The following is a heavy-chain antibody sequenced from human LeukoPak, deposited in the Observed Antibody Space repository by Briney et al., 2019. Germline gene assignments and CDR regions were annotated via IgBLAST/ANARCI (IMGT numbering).Heavy chain of an antibody. J-gene: IGHJ4*02. D-gene: IGHD3-22*01. Sequence: SETLSLTCTVSGVSVSSGSYYWSWIRQPPGKGLEWIGYIYYSGSTNYNPSLKSRVTISVDTSKNQFSLKLSSVTAAGTAVYYCARADYYDSSGNFDYWGQGTLVTVSS. CDR3: ARADYYDSSGNFDY. CDR2: IYYSGST. V-gene: IGHV4-61*01. CDR1: GVSVSSGSYY.